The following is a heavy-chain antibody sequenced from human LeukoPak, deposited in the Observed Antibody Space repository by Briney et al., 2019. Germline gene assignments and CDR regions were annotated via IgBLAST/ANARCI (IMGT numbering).Heavy chain of an antibody. D-gene: IGHD6-13*01. V-gene: IGHV4-59*08. CDR2: IYHTGST. Sequence: SETLSLTCTVSGGSINGSYSSWIPQPPGEGVEWIAHIYHTGSTDYNPSLKSRVTISVDTSKKQFSLKMSSVTAADTAVYYCARPAWGSSWNAFDIWGRGTMVTVSS. CDR3: ARPAWGSSWNAFDI. J-gene: IGHJ3*02. CDR1: GGSINGSY.